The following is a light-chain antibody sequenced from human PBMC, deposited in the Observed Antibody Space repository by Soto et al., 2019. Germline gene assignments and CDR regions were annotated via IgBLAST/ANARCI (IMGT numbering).Light chain of an antibody. CDR1: QSVSSW. J-gene: IGKJ4*01. CDR3: QQYSSYSPLT. Sequence: TQSPGTLSLSPGDRATLSCRASQSVSSWLAWYQQKPGKAPKLLIYAASTLQSGVPSRFSGSGSGTEFTLTIASVQPEDFATYYCQQYSSYSPLTFGGGTKVDIK. V-gene: IGKV1-5*01. CDR2: AAS.